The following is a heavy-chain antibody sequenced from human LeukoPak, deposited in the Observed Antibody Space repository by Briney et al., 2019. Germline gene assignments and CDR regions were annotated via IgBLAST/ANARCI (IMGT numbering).Heavy chain of an antibody. CDR2: INHSGST. CDR3: ARDVGYCSSTSCSNWFDP. V-gene: IGHV4-34*01. J-gene: IGHJ5*02. Sequence: SETLSLTCAVYGGSFSGYYWSWIRQPPGKGLEWIGEINHSGSTNYNPSLKSRVIMSVDTSKNQFSLKLSSVTAADTAVYYCARDVGYCSSTSCSNWFDPWGQGTLVTVSS. CDR1: GGSFSGYY. D-gene: IGHD2-2*01.